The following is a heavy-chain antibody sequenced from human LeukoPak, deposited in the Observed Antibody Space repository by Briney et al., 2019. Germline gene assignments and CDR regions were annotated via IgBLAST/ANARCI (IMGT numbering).Heavy chain of an antibody. CDR3: AKSYDSSGYGAFDI. CDR2: ISWNSGSI. J-gene: IGHJ3*02. V-gene: IGHV3-9*01. Sequence: GGSLRLSCAASGFTFDDYAMHWVRQAPGKGLEWVSGISWNSGSIGYADSVKGRFTISRDNAKDSLYLQMSSLRAEDTALYYCAKSYDSSGYGAFDIWGQGTMVTVSS. CDR1: GFTFDDYA. D-gene: IGHD3-22*01.